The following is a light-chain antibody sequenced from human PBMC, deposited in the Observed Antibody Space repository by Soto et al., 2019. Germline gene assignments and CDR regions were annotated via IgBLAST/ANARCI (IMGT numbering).Light chain of an antibody. Sequence: EIVMTQSPVTLSVSPGGRATLSCRASQSISGALAWYQQKPGQAPRLLIHGASTRATGIPARFSGRGSGTEFTLSISSLQSEDFAVYYCQQYNNWPQTFGQGTKV. CDR3: QQYNNWPQT. CDR1: QSISGA. V-gene: IGKV3-15*01. CDR2: GAS. J-gene: IGKJ1*01.